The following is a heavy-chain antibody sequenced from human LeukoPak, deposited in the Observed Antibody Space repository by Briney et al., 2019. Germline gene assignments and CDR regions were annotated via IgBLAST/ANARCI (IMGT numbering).Heavy chain of an antibody. CDR3: ARLDFLEWSVDY. V-gene: IGHV4-38-2*02. J-gene: IGHJ4*02. D-gene: IGHD3-3*01. CDR2: IYHSGST. CDR1: GYPISSGYY. Sequence: SETLSLTCTVSGYPISSGYYWGWIRQPPGKGLEWIGIIYHSGSTYYNPSLKSRVTISVDTSKNQFSLNLSSVTAADTAVYYCARLDFLEWSVDYWGQGTLVTVSS.